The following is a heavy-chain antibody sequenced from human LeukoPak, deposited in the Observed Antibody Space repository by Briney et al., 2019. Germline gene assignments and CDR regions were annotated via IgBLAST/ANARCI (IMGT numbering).Heavy chain of an antibody. CDR2: IYHSGRT. CDR1: GYSISSGDY. J-gene: IGHJ4*02. D-gene: IGHD3-3*01. V-gene: IGHV4-38-2*02. CDR3: ASVPSDDNFWSVYLPYFDY. Sequence: PSETLSLTCTASGYSISSGDYWGWIRPPPGKGLEGIGSIYHSGRTYYDPSLKSRVTISVDTSKNQVSLKLTTLTAADTAVYYCASVPSDDNFWSVYLPYFDYWGQGNLVTVSS.